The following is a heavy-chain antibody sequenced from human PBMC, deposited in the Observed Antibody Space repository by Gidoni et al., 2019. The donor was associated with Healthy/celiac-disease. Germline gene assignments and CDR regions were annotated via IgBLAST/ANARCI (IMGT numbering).Heavy chain of an antibody. V-gene: IGHV3-33*01. Sequence: QVQLVESGGGVVQPGRSLRLSCAASGFTFSSYGMHWVRQAPGKGLEWVAVIWYDGSNKYYADSVKGRFTISRDNSKNTLYLQMNSLRAEDTAVYYCARVSDYGGNSDAFDIWGQGTMVTVSS. D-gene: IGHD4-17*01. CDR3: ARVSDYGGNSDAFDI. CDR2: IWYDGSNK. J-gene: IGHJ3*02. CDR1: GFTFSSYG.